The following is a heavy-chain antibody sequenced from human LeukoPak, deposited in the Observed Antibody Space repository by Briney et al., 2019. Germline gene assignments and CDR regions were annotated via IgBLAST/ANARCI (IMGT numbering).Heavy chain of an antibody. D-gene: IGHD1-26*01. CDR1: GFTFSSYW. Sequence: GGSLRLSCAASGFTFSSYWMSWVRQAPGKGLEWVANIKQDGSEKYYVDSVKGRFTISRDNAKNSLYLQMNSLRAEDSAVCYCARVSQGDLLLLYYFDYWGQGTLVTVSS. CDR2: IKQDGSEK. CDR3: ARVSQGDLLLLYYFDY. V-gene: IGHV3-7*01. J-gene: IGHJ4*02.